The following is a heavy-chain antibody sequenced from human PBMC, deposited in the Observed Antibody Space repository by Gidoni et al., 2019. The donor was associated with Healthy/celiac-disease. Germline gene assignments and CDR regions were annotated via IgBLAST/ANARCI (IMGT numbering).Heavy chain of an antibody. V-gene: IGHV5-51*03. D-gene: IGHD2-15*01. J-gene: IGHJ4*02. Sequence: EVQLVQSGAEVKKPGESLTISGKGSGYSFTSYWTGWVRQMPGKGLEWMGIIYPGDSDTRYSPSFQGQVTISADKSISTAYLQWSSLKASDTAMYYCARLGETSDIVVVVAATLFFFDYWGQGTLVTVSS. CDR1: GYSFTSYW. CDR3: ARLGETSDIVVVVAATLFFFDY. CDR2: IYPGDSDT.